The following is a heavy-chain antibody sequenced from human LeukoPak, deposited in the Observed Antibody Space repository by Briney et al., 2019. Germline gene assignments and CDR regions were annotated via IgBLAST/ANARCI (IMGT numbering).Heavy chain of an antibody. V-gene: IGHV3-30*02. Sequence: PGGSLRLSCAASGFTFSSYGMHWVRQAPGKGLQWVAFISYDGGTEYYADSMKGRFTISRDNSKNTLYLQVNSLRTEDTAVYYCAAVRWGVSPKDYWGQGALVTVSS. J-gene: IGHJ4*02. CDR1: GFTFSSYG. D-gene: IGHD3-16*01. CDR2: ISYDGGTE. CDR3: AAVRWGVSPKDY.